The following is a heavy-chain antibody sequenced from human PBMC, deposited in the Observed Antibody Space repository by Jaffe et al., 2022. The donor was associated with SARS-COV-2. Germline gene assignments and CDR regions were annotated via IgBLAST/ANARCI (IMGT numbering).Heavy chain of an antibody. CDR1: GFTFDDYA. CDR3: AKSRGWFDP. J-gene: IGHJ5*02. CDR2: ISWNSGSI. Sequence: EVQLVESGGGLVQPGRSLRLSCAASGFTFDDYAMHWVRQAPGKGLEWVSGISWNSGSIGYADSVKGRFTISRDNAKNSLYLQMNSLRAEDTALYYCAKSRGWFDPWGQGTLVTVSS. V-gene: IGHV3-9*01.